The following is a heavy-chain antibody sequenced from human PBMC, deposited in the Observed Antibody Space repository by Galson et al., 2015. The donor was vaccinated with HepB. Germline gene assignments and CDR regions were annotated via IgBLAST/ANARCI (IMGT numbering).Heavy chain of an antibody. CDR3: ARENSGTYYGYFDY. D-gene: IGHD1-26*01. CDR2: ISYDGSNK. J-gene: IGHJ4*02. V-gene: IGHV3-30-3*01. Sequence: SLRLSCAASGFTFSHYAMHWVRQAPGKGLEWVATISYDGSNKYDADPVRGRFTISRDNSKNTVSLQMNSLSPEATAVYYCARENSGTYYGYFDYWGQGTLVTVSS. CDR1: GFTFSHYA.